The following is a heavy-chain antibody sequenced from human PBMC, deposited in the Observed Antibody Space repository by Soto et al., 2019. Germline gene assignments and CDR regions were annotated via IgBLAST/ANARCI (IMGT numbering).Heavy chain of an antibody. J-gene: IGHJ4*02. CDR3: ARSVVRTIDAGELFEY. CDR2: IYYTGST. D-gene: IGHD2-15*01. Sequence: PSETLSLTCTVSGGSISSGDYYWSWIRQPPGKGLEWIGYIYYTGSTYYNPSLKSRVTISVDTSKNQFSLKMTSVTVADTAMYYCARSVVRTIDAGELFEYWGQGILVTVSS. CDR1: GGSISSGDYY. V-gene: IGHV4-30-4*01.